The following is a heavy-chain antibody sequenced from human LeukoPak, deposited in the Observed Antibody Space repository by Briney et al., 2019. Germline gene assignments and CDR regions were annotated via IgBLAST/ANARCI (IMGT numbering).Heavy chain of an antibody. CDR2: ISSSSSNI. D-gene: IGHD3-3*01. Sequence: AGGSLRLSCAASGFTFSSYSMNWVRQAPGKGLEWVSSISSSSSNIYYADSVKGRFTISRDNPKNSLYLQMNSLRVEDTAVYYCARVRFLDRVFQHWGQGTLVTVSS. V-gene: IGHV3-21*04. CDR3: ARVRFLDRVFQH. CDR1: GFTFSSYS. J-gene: IGHJ1*01.